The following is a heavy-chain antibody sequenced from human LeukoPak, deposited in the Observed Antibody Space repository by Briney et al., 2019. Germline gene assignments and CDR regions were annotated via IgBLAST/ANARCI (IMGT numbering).Heavy chain of an antibody. D-gene: IGHD6-13*01. J-gene: IGHJ5*02. V-gene: IGHV4-30-4*07. Sequence: SETLSLTCAVSGGSISSGGYSWSWIRQPPGKGLEWIGYIYYSGSTYYNPSLKSRVTISVDTSKNQFSLKLSSVTAADTAVYYCARDGAAAGTGNWFDPWGQGTLVTVSS. CDR1: GGSISSGGYS. CDR3: ARDGAAAGTGNWFDP. CDR2: IYYSGST.